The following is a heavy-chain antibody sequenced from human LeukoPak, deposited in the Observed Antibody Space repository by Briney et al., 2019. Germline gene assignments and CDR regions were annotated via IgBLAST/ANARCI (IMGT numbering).Heavy chain of an antibody. CDR2: IYYSGST. CDR1: GGSISSGDYY. V-gene: IGHV4-30-4*01. CDR3: ARLSNGYPGWFDP. D-gene: IGHD5-18*01. J-gene: IGHJ5*02. Sequence: SETLSLTCTVSGGSISSGDYYWSWIRQPPGTGLEWIGYIYYSGSTYYNPSLKSRVTISVDTSKNQFSLKLSSVTAADTAVYYCARLSNGYPGWFDPWGQGTLVTVSS.